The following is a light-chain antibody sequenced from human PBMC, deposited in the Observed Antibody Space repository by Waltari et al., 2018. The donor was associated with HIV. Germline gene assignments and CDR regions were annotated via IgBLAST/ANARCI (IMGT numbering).Light chain of an antibody. CDR2: DAY. V-gene: IGKV3-11*01. J-gene: IGKJ5*01. CDR1: QSVSTY. Sequence: EIVLTQSPAPLSLSPRDRATLSCSASQSVSTYLAWYQQKPGQAPRLLIYDAYNRATGIPARFSGSGSETDFTLLISSLEPEDFAVYYCQQGSSWPSITFGQGTRLDIK. CDR3: QQGSSWPSIT.